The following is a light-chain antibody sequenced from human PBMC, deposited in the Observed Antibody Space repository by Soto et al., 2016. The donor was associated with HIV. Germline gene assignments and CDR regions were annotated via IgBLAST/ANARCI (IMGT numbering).Light chain of an antibody. V-gene: IGLV3-1*01. Sequence: SYELTQPPSVSVSPGQTATITFSGDKLGDKYVCWYQQKPGQSPALLIYQDTIRPSGIPERFSGSISGNTATLTISGTQAMDEADYYCQAWDTNTGVFGGGTELTVL. CDR1: KLGDKY. CDR3: QAWDTNTGV. J-gene: IGLJ2*01. CDR2: QDT.